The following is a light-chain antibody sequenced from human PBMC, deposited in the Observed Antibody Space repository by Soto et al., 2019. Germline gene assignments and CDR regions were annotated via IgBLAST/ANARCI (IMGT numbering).Light chain of an antibody. J-gene: IGLJ3*02. Sequence: QSALTQPPSASGSPGQSVTISCTGTSSDVGGYNYVSWYQQHPGKAPRLMVYEVTKRPSWVPARFSGSKSGNTASLTVSVLQDEDEADYCCSSHEGINTVVFGGGPKLTVL. V-gene: IGLV2-8*01. CDR2: EVT. CDR3: SSHEGINTVV. CDR1: SSDVGGYNY.